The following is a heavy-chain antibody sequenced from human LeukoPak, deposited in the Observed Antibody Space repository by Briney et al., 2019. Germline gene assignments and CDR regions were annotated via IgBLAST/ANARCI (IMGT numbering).Heavy chain of an antibody. J-gene: IGHJ3*02. CDR2: TYNSGST. CDR1: GGSISSYH. V-gene: IGHV4-59*01. D-gene: IGHD3-3*01. CDR3: AGGIFGVVINAFHI. Sequence: SETLSLTCTVSGGSISSYHWSWIVQPPGKGLEWIGDTYNSGSTNYNPSLKSRVTISVDTSKNQFSLKLTSVTAADTAVYYCAGGIFGVVINAFHIWGQGTMVTVSS.